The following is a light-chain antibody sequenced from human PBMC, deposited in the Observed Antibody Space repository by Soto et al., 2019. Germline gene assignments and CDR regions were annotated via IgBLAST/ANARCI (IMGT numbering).Light chain of an antibody. V-gene: IGLV2-14*03. CDR3: SSYTTSSTVV. J-gene: IGLJ2*01. CDR2: AVT. Sequence: QSALTQPASVSGSPGQSITISCTGSSSDVGGYDYVCWCQQYPGKAPKLIIYAVTDRPSGVSNRFSGSKSGNTASLIISGLQAEDEADYYCSSYTTSSTVVFGGGTQLTVL. CDR1: SSDVGGYDY.